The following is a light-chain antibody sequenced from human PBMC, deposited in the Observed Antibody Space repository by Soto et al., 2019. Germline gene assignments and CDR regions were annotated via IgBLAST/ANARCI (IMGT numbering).Light chain of an antibody. CDR2: GAS. CDR1: QSVSSN. V-gene: IGKV3-15*01. J-gene: IGKJ5*01. CDR3: QQYKNWPPIT. Sequence: EIVLTQSPGTLSLSPGERPTLSCRASQSVSSNLAWYQQKPGQAPRLXXYGASTRATGIPARFSGSGSGTEFTLTISSLQSEDFAVYDCQQYKNWPPITFGQGTRLEIK.